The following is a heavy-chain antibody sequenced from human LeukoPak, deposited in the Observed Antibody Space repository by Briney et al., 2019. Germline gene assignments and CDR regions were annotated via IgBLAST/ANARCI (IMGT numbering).Heavy chain of an antibody. CDR2: ISSSSSTI. D-gene: IGHD6-13*01. J-gene: IGHJ4*02. Sequence: GGSLRLSCAASGFTFSSYSMNWVRQAPGKGLEWVSYISSSSSTIYYADSVEGRFTISRDNAKNLLYLQMNSLRAEDTAVYYCARDEPDLAAAATYYFDYWGQGTLVTVSS. V-gene: IGHV3-48*04. CDR1: GFTFSSYS. CDR3: ARDEPDLAAAATYYFDY.